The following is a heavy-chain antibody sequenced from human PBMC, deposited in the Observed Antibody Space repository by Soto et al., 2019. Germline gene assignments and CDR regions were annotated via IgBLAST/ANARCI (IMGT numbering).Heavy chain of an antibody. CDR2: IIPIFGTA. J-gene: IGHJ4*02. CDR3: ASLYYYDSSGYYYAPFDY. CDR1: GGTFSSYA. V-gene: IGHV1-69*06. Sequence: SVKVSCKASGGTFSSYAISWVRQAPGQGLEWMGGIIPIFGTANYAQKFQGRVTITADKSTSTAYVELSSLRSEDTAVYYCASLYYYDSSGYYYAPFDYWGQGTLVTVSS. D-gene: IGHD3-22*01.